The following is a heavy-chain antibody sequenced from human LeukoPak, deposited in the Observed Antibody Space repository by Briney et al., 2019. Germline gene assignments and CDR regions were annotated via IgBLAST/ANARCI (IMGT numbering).Heavy chain of an antibody. CDR2: IYYSGST. V-gene: IGHV4-59*01. Sequence: SETLSLTCTVSGGSISSYYGSWIRQPPGKGLEWIGYIYYSGSTNYNPSLKSRATISVDTSKNQFSLRLSSVTAADTAVYYCARENDFWSGSDYYYYGMDVWGQGTTVTVSS. CDR3: ARENDFWSGSDYYYYGMDV. CDR1: GGSISSYY. J-gene: IGHJ6*02. D-gene: IGHD3-3*01.